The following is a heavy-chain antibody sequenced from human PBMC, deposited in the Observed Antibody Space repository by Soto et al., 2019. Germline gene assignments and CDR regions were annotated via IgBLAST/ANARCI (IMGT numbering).Heavy chain of an antibody. V-gene: IGHV1-2*04. CDR3: ARGGSLRLGELGANRYYYYYYIDV. CDR2: INPNSGGT. J-gene: IGHJ6*03. Sequence: QVQLVQSGAEVKKPGASVKVSCKASGYTFTGYYMHWVRQAPGQGLEWMGWINPNSGGTNYAQKVQGWVTMTRDTSISTAYMELSRVRSDDTAVYYCARGGSLRLGELGANRYYYYYYIDVWGKGTTVTVSS. D-gene: IGHD3-10*01. CDR1: GYTFTGYY.